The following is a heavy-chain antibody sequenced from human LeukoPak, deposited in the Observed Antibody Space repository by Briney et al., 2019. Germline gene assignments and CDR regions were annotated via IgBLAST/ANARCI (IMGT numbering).Heavy chain of an antibody. CDR2: ISYSGST. V-gene: IGHV4-39*02. J-gene: IGHJ4*02. CDR3: ARDSGSYYESDY. D-gene: IGHD1-26*01. CDR1: GGSISSSTYY. Sequence: SSETLSLTCTVSGGSISSSTYYWGWIRQPPGKGLEWIGIISYSGSTHYNPSLKSRVTISVDTSKNQFSLNLRSVTAADTAVYYCARDSGSYYESDYWGQGTLVTVSS.